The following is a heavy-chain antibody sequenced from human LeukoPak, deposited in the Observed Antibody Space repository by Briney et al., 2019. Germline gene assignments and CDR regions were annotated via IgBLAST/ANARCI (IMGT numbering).Heavy chain of an antibody. D-gene: IGHD3-10*01. CDR2: FDPEDGET. CDR3: ARSDRGVIYAFDI. Sequence: ASVKVSCKVSGYTLTELSMHWVRQAPGKGLEWMGGFDPEDGETIYAQKFQGRVTMTRNTSISTAYMELSSLRSEDTAVYYCARSDRGVIYAFDIWGQGTMVTVSS. CDR1: GYTLTELS. J-gene: IGHJ3*02. V-gene: IGHV1-24*01.